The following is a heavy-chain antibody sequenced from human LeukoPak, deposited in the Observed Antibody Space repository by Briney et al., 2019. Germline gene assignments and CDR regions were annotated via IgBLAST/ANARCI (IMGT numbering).Heavy chain of an antibody. Sequence: SETLSLTCAVYGGSFSGYYWSWIRQPPGKGLEWIGEINHSGSTNYNPSLKSRVTISVDTSKNQFSLKLSSVTAADTAVYYCARDPVGEPPIGYSSTAADYWGQGTLVTVSS. J-gene: IGHJ4*02. V-gene: IGHV4-34*01. CDR1: GGSFSGYY. CDR2: INHSGST. CDR3: ARDPVGEPPIGYSSTAADY. D-gene: IGHD6-19*01.